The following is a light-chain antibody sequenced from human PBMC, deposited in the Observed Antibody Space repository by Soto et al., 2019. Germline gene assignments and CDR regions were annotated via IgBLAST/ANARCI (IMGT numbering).Light chain of an antibody. J-gene: IGKJ1*01. CDR1: QRVGSNY. Sequence: DIVLTQTPGTLSLSPGDRATLSCRASQRVGSNYLAWYQQKSGQPPRLLIHGASSRATGVPDRFSGSGSGTDFSLTISRLETEDFAVYYGQQYGSTRWTFGQGPKVEVK. CDR2: GAS. V-gene: IGKV3-20*01. CDR3: QQYGSTRWT.